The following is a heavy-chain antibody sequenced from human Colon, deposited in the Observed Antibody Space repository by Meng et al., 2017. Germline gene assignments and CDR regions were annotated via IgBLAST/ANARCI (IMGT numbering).Heavy chain of an antibody. CDR3: ARGSLASVAGTSVFDY. CDR2: INPNTGAT. J-gene: IGHJ4*02. V-gene: IGHV1-2*06. Sequence: QVQLVQAGAEGKKPGASVKVSCKASGYTFPGYFMHWVRQAPGQGLEWVGRINPNTGATDFAQNFQGRVTMTRDTSITTAYMELSSLRSDDTAIYYCARGSLASVAGTSVFDYWGQGTLVTVSS. D-gene: IGHD6-19*01. CDR1: GYTFPGYF.